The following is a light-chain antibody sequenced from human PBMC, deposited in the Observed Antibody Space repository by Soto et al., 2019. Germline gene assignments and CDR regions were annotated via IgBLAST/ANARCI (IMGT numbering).Light chain of an antibody. CDR3: QQYYSYLIT. J-gene: IGKJ5*01. CDR1: QSISSY. Sequence: DSQITQSPSSLSASVGDRVTITCRASQSISSYLNWYQQKPGKAPKLLIYAASSLQSGVPSRFSGSGSGTDFTLTISCLQSEDFATYYCQQYYSYLITFGQGTRLEIK. V-gene: IGKV1-39*01. CDR2: AAS.